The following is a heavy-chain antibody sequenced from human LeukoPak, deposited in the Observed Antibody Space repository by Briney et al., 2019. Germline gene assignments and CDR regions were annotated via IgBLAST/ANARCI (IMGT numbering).Heavy chain of an antibody. Sequence: PSEALSLTCAVYGGSFSGYYWSWIRQPPGKGLEWIGEINHSGSTNYNPSLKSRVTISVDTSKNQFSLKLSSVTAADTAVYYCARKGGHSYGYSFEYWGQGTLVTVSS. CDR2: INHSGST. V-gene: IGHV4-34*01. CDR1: GGSFSGYY. J-gene: IGHJ4*02. CDR3: ARKGGHSYGYSFEY. D-gene: IGHD5-18*01.